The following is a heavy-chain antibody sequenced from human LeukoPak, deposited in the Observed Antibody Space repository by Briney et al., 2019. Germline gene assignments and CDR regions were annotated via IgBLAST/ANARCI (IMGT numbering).Heavy chain of an antibody. V-gene: IGHV1-2*02. J-gene: IGHJ6*03. D-gene: IGHD2-2*01. Sequence: ASVKVSCKASGGTFSSYAISWVRQAPGQGLEWMGWINPNSGGTNYAQKFQGRVTMTRDTSISTAYMELSRLRSDDTAVYYCAREVLPAATYMDVWGTGTTVTISS. CDR1: GGTFSSYA. CDR2: INPNSGGT. CDR3: AREVLPAATYMDV.